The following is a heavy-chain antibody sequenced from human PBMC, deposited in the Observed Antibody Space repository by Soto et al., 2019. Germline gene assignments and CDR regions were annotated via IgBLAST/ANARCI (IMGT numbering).Heavy chain of an antibody. V-gene: IGHV1-2*02. D-gene: IGHD1-26*01. CDR3: ARDLAKGGGSAGFDY. CDR2: INPKSGGT. Sequence: WASVKVSCKASGYTFTVYYMHWVRQAPGQGLEWMGWINPKSGGTMYPQKFQGRVTMTWDTSISTAYMALTRPRSDDTAVYYCARDLAKGGGSAGFDYWGQGTLVTVSS. CDR1: GYTFTVYY. J-gene: IGHJ4*02.